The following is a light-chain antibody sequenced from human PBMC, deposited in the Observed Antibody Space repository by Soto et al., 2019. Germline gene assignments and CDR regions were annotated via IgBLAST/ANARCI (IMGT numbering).Light chain of an antibody. CDR3: ASYAGSNTPYV. V-gene: IGLV1-44*01. CDR1: SSNIEGNT. J-gene: IGLJ1*01. Sequence: QSVLTQPPSLSGTPGQSVTISCSGSSSNIEGNTVHWYQHLPGTAPKLLIYIDHNRPSGIPDRFSGSKSGTSASLAISGLQSEDEADYYCASYAGSNTPYVFGTGTKLTVL. CDR2: IDH.